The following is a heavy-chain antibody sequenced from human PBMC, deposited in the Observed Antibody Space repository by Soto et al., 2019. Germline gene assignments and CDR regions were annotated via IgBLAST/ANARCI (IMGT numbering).Heavy chain of an antibody. Sequence: QVQLQESGPGLVKPSGTLSLTCAVSGGSVSSSNWWSWVRQSPGKGLEWMGEIYHSGSAHYNPSLKSRATISLDKSKIQFSLGLTSVTAADAAVYYCARVPGVVVSADDAFDIWGPGTRVIVSS. CDR1: GGSVSSSNW. CDR3: ARVPGVVVSADDAFDI. J-gene: IGHJ3*02. CDR2: IYHSGSA. V-gene: IGHV4-4*02. D-gene: IGHD2-21*02.